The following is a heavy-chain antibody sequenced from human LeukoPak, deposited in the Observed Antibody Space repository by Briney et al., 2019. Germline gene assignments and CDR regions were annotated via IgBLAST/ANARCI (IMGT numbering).Heavy chain of an antibody. CDR2: INPGGGNT. D-gene: IGHD5-24*01. Sequence: ASVKVSCKASGYTFTNYYMHWVRQAPGQGLEWVGLINPGGGNTNYAQNFQGRVTMTRDTSTSTVYMELSSLRSEDTAIYYCARIRDGYNDAYDIWGQGTVVTVPS. J-gene: IGHJ3*02. CDR3: ARIRDGYNDAYDI. CDR1: GYTFTNYY. V-gene: IGHV1-46*01.